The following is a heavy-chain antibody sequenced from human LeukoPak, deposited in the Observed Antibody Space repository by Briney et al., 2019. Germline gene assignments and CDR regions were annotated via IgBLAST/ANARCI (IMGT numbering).Heavy chain of an antibody. CDR3: AKDWCSSGSLGGWFDP. CDR1: GFTFSSYA. J-gene: IGHJ5*02. D-gene: IGHD6-19*01. V-gene: IGHV3-23*01. CDR2: ISGSGGST. Sequence: QPGGSLRLSCAASGFTFSSYAMSWVRQAPGKGLEWVSAISGSGGSTYYADSVKGRFTISRDNSKNTLYLQMNSLRAEDTAVYYCAKDWCSSGSLGGWFDPWGQGTLVTVSS.